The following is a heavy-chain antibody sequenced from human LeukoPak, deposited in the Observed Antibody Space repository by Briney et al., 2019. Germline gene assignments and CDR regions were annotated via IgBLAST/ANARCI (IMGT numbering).Heavy chain of an antibody. V-gene: IGHV4-39*01. CDR1: GGSIRSSSYY. J-gene: IGHJ1*01. CDR3: VSPYYYDSGGYYYAFTMGDFEN. D-gene: IGHD3-22*01. CDR2: IYYSGST. Sequence: SETLSLTCTVSGGSIRSSSYYWGWIRQPPGKGLEWIGSIYYSGSTYYNPSLKSRVTISVDTSKNQFSLKLSSVTAADTAVYYCVSPYYYDSGGYYYAFTMGDFENWGQGTLVTVSS.